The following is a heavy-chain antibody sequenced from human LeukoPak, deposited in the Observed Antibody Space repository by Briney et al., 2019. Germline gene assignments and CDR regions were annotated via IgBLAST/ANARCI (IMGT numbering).Heavy chain of an antibody. CDR3: AARGNTIFGAVIQDY. Sequence: ASVKVSCKASGHTFTSYYMYWVRQAPGQGLEWMGIINPSGGSTSYAQKFQGRVTMTRDTSTSTVYMELSSLRSEDTAVYYCAARGNTIFGAVIQDYWGQGTLVTVSS. V-gene: IGHV1-46*01. CDR2: INPSGGST. D-gene: IGHD3-3*01. CDR1: GHTFTSYY. J-gene: IGHJ4*02.